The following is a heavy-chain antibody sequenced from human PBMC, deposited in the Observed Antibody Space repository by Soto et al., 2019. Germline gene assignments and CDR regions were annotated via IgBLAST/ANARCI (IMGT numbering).Heavy chain of an antibody. J-gene: IGHJ6*03. Sequence: GGSLRLSCAPSGLTFNSYLMSWARQAPGKGLEWVANINQDGSEKYYVDSVKGRFTVSRDNADNSLYLQMNSLRAEDTAVYYCARNLEQTPQKYNNYYCMDVWGKGTTVTVSS. CDR1: GLTFNSYL. CDR3: ARNLEQTPQKYNNYYCMDV. V-gene: IGHV3-7*01. CDR2: INQDGSEK. D-gene: IGHD2-15*01.